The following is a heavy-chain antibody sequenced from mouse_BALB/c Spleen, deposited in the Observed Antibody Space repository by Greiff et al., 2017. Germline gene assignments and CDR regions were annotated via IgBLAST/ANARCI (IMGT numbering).Heavy chain of an antibody. CDR3: ARGDYGLWFAY. Sequence: EVQRVESGPGLVKPSQSLSLTCSVTGYSITSGYYWNWIRQFPGNKLEWMGYISYDGSNNYNPSLKNRISITRDTSKNQFFLKLNSVTTEDTATYYCARGDYGLWFAYWGQGTLVTVSA. J-gene: IGHJ3*01. D-gene: IGHD1-2*01. CDR2: ISYDGSN. CDR1: GYSITSGYY. V-gene: IGHV3-6*02.